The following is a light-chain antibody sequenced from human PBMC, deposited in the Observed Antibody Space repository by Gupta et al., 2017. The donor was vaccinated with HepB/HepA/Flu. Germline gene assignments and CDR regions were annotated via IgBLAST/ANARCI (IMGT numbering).Light chain of an antibody. V-gene: IGLV3-21*04. J-gene: IGLJ1*01. CDR1: NIRNYS. CDR2: CDA. CDR3: QAWDNSSDHYV. Sequence: SYVVTQPSSVSVAPGMTARITCGGNNIRNYSVHWYQQKPGQAPVLVISCDAVRPSGIPERISGSNSGNTATLTITRVEAGDEADYYCQAWDNSSDHYVFGSGTTVTVL.